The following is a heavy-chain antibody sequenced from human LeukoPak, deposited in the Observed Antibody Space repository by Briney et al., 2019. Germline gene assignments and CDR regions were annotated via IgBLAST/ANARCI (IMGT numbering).Heavy chain of an antibody. Sequence: PGGSLRLSCAASGFTFSSYSMNWVRQAPGKGLEWVSSISSSSYIYYADSVKGRFTISRDNAKNSLYLQMNSLRAEDTAVYYCVGYYYDSSGLPDAFDIWGQGTMVTVSS. CDR3: VGYYYDSSGLPDAFDI. CDR1: GFTFSSYS. CDR2: ISSSSYI. D-gene: IGHD3-22*01. J-gene: IGHJ3*02. V-gene: IGHV3-21*01.